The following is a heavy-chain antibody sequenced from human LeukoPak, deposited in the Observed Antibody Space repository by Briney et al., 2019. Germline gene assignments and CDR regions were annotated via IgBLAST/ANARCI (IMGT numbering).Heavy chain of an antibody. CDR2: IKQDGSAK. D-gene: IGHD6-25*01. CDR1: AFALSHYW. CDR3: AREAGRTFDI. J-gene: IGHJ2*01. V-gene: IGHV3-7*03. Sequence: GGSLRLSCEASAFALSHYWMSWVRQTPGKRLEWVANIKQDGSAKYCVDSVKGRFTISRDNTKNSLYLQMDSLRAEDTALYYCAREAGRTFDIWGRGTLVTVSS.